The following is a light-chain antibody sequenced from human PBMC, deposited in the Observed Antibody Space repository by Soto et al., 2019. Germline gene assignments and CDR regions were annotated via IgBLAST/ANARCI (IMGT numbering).Light chain of an antibody. J-gene: IGKJ3*01. CDR2: DAS. CDR3: QQANSCPIFT. V-gene: IGKV1-12*01. CDR1: QGISNY. Sequence: DIQMTQSPSSVSASVGDRVTITCRASQGISNYLAWYQLKPGKAPNLLIHDASILHSGVPSRFSGSGSGTDFTLTIRSLQPEDFATYYCQQANSCPIFTFGPGTIVDV.